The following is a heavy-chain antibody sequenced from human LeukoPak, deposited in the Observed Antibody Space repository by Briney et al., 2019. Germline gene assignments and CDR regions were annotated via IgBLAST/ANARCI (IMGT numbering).Heavy chain of an antibody. CDR2: IIPIFGAA. V-gene: IGHV1-69*13. J-gene: IGHJ6*04. D-gene: IGHD2-2*01. CDR1: GGTFSSYA. Sequence: SVKVSCKASGGTFSSYAISWVRQAPGQGLEWMGGIIPIFGAANYAQKFQGRVTITADESTSTAYMELSSLRSEDTAVYYCAREYCSSTSCYFVWGKGPTVTVSS. CDR3: AREYCSSTSCYFV.